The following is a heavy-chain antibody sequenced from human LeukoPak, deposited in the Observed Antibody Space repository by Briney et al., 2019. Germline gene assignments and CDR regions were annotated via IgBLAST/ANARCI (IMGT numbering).Heavy chain of an antibody. D-gene: IGHD6-13*01. CDR1: GFTFSDYY. V-gene: IGHV3-11*04. CDR2: ISSSGSTI. CDR3: ARENDSSSSYYYYYYYMDV. Sequence: GGSLRLSCAASGFTFSDYYMRWIRQAPGKGLEGVSYISSSGSTIYYADSVKGRFTISRDNAKNSLYLQMNSLRAEDTAVYYCARENDSSSSYYYYYYYMDVWGKGTTVTVSS. J-gene: IGHJ6*03.